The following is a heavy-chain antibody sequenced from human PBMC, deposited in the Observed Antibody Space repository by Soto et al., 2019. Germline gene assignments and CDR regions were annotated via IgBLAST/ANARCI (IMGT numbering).Heavy chain of an antibody. J-gene: IGHJ4*02. CDR2: ISGSGGST. Sequence: GSLRLSCAASGFTFSSYAMSWVRQAPGKGLEGVSAISGSGGSTYYADSVKGRFTISRDNSKNTLYLQMNSLRAEDTAVYYCAKPLPYIVLMVYELSFDYWGQGTLVTVSS. CDR1: GFTFSSYA. D-gene: IGHD2-8*01. CDR3: AKPLPYIVLMVYELSFDY. V-gene: IGHV3-23*01.